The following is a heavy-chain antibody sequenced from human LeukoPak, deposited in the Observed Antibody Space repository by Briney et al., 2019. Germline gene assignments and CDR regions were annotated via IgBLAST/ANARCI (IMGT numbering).Heavy chain of an antibody. CDR3: ARDAGYSSGWYSIL. CDR1: GFTFSSYW. V-gene: IGHV3-7*01. Sequence: GGSLRLSCAASGFTFSSYWMSWVRQAPGKGREWVANIKQDGSEKYYVDSVKGRFTISRDNAKNSLYLQMNSLRAEDTAVYYCARDAGYSSGWYSILWGQGTLVTVSS. J-gene: IGHJ4*02. CDR2: IKQDGSEK. D-gene: IGHD6-19*01.